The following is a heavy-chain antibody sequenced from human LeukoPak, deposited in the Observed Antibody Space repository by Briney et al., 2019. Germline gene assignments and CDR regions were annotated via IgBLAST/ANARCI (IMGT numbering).Heavy chain of an antibody. D-gene: IGHD6-19*01. CDR3: ARHPSAVAGKTFDY. V-gene: IGHV4-59*08. J-gene: IGHJ4*02. CDR2: IYYSGST. Sequence: SETLSLTCTVSGGSLSSYYWSWIRQPPGKGLEWIGYIYYSGSTNYSPSLKSRVTISVDTSKNHFSLKLNSVTAADTAVYYCARHPSAVAGKTFDYWGQGTLVTVSS. CDR1: GGSLSSYY.